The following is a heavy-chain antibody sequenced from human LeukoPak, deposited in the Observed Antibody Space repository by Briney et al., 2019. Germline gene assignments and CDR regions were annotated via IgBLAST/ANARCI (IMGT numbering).Heavy chain of an antibody. CDR2: IGYDGDIK. Sequence: GGSLRLSCAASGFTFNTYGIHWVRQAPGKGLEWVAFIGYDGDIKFYGDSMKGRITISRDNSKNTVSVEMNSLQPDDTALYYCARDRKAYASGSYYKVLDYWGQGALVTVSS. J-gene: IGHJ4*02. V-gene: IGHV3-30*02. CDR1: GFTFNTYG. D-gene: IGHD3-10*01. CDR3: ARDRKAYASGSYYKVLDY.